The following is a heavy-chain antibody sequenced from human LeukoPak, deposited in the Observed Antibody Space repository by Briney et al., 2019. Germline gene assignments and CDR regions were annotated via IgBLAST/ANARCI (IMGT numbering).Heavy chain of an antibody. Sequence: GASVKVSCKASGYTFTSYGISWVRQAPGQGLEWMGWISAYNGNTNYAQKIQDRVIMTTDTPTNTAYMELRRLRSDDTAVYYCARGGGDCYSKTCFDYWGQGTLVSVSS. V-gene: IGHV1-18*01. CDR1: GYTFTSYG. D-gene: IGHD2-21*02. CDR2: ISAYNGNT. CDR3: ARGGGDCYSKTCFDY. J-gene: IGHJ4*02.